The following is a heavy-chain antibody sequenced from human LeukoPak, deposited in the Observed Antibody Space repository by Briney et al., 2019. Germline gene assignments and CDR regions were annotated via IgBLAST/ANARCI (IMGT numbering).Heavy chain of an antibody. J-gene: IGHJ4*02. D-gene: IGHD3-10*01. V-gene: IGHV3-74*03. Sequence: GGSLRLSCAASGFAFSAYWMHWVRQAPGKGLVWVSRIKSDGSSTTYADFVKGRFTVSRDNAKNTLYLQMRSLRADDTAMYFCARVGGRGSIGGDCWGQGTLVTVSS. CDR3: ARVGGRGSIGGDC. CDR1: GFAFSAYW. CDR2: IKSDGSST.